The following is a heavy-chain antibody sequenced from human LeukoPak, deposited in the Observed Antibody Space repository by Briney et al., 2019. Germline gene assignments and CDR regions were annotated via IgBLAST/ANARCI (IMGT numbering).Heavy chain of an antibody. V-gene: IGHV3-30*18. D-gene: IGHD3-10*01. CDR2: ISYDGSNK. CDR1: GFTFSSYG. CDR3: AKTSPPSSPGY. Sequence: GGSLRLSCAASGFTFSSYGMHWVRQAPGKGLEWVAVISYDGSNKYYADSVEGRFTISRDNSKNTLYLQMNSLRAEDTAVYYCAKTSPPSSPGYWGQGTLVTVSS. J-gene: IGHJ4*02.